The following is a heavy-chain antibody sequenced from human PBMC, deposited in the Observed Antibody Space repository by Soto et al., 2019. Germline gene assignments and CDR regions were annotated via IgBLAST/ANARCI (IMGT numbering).Heavy chain of an antibody. CDR1: GFTFSSYA. CDR3: AKDQRVYYGSGSYFDS. Sequence: GGSLRLSCAASGFTFSSYAMSWVRQAPGKGLEWVSPISGSGDISYYADSVKGRFTISRDNSKNTLYLQMNSLRAEDTAVYYCAKDQRVYYGSGSYFDSWGQGTLVTVSS. D-gene: IGHD3-10*01. J-gene: IGHJ4*02. V-gene: IGHV3-23*01. CDR2: ISGSGDIS.